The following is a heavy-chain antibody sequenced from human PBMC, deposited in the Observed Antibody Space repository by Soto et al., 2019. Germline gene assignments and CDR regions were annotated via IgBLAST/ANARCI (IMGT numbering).Heavy chain of an antibody. CDR2: IYHSGST. CDR3: ARVRHGDYPYFDY. D-gene: IGHD4-17*01. CDR1: GGSISSSNW. V-gene: IGHV4-4*02. J-gene: IGHJ4*02. Sequence: QVQLQESGPGLVKPSGTLSLTCAVSGGSISSSNWWSWVRQPPGKGLEWIGEIYHSGSTNYNPSLKSRVXXAXDXXKNQFSLKLSSVTAADTAVYYCARVRHGDYPYFDYWGQGTLVTVSS.